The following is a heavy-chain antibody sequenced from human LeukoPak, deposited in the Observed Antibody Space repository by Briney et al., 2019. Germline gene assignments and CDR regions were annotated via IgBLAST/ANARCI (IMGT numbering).Heavy chain of an antibody. CDR3: ARAPPASYFDY. Sequence: GGSLRLSCAASGFIFSTYAMHWVRQAPGKGLDWVAVISYDGSNKYCADSVKGRFTISRDNSKNTLYLQMNSLRAEDTAVYYCARAPPASYFDYWGQGTLVTVSS. D-gene: IGHD6-25*01. CDR2: ISYDGSNK. V-gene: IGHV3-30-3*01. CDR1: GFIFSTYA. J-gene: IGHJ4*02.